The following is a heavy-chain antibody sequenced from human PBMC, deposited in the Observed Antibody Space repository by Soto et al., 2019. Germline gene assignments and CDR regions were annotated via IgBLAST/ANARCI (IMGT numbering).Heavy chain of an antibody. D-gene: IGHD6-19*01. CDR3: ARHSNGWYSDF. V-gene: IGHV5-51*01. Sequence: RGESLKISCQASGYSLTHYWIGWVRQMPGKGLQWMGIIYPDDSDIRYSPSFQGQVTISADKSISIAYLQWSGLRASDTAMYYCARHSNGWYSDFWGQGTLVTVSS. J-gene: IGHJ4*02. CDR1: GYSLTHYW. CDR2: IYPDDSDI.